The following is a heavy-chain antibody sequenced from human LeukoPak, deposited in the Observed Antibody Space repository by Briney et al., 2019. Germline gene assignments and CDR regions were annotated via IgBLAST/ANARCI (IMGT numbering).Heavy chain of an antibody. CDR2: IYYSGST. D-gene: IGHD2-15*01. Sequence: SETLSLTCTVSGGSISSYYWSWIRQPPGKGLEWIGYIYYSGSTNYNPSLKSRVTISVDTSENQFSLKLSSVTAADTAVYYCARYCSGGSCLDYWGQGTLVTVSS. CDR1: GGSISSYY. J-gene: IGHJ4*02. V-gene: IGHV4-59*01. CDR3: ARYCSGGSCLDY.